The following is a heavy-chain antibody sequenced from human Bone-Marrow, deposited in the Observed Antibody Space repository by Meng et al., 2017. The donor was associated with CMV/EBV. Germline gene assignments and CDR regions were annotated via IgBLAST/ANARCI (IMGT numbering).Heavy chain of an antibody. CDR1: GFTFSRAW. CDR2: IKNKYEGGTA. V-gene: IGHV3-15*01. CDR3: TTSAGELPDFYHYGMDV. D-gene: IGHD1-7*01. J-gene: IGHJ6*02. Sequence: GESLKISCAASGFTFSRAWMNWVRQAPGKGLEWVGRIKNKYEGGTADSAAPVKGRFTISRDDSKNMLYLQMNSLKTEDTAVYYCTTSAGELPDFYHYGMDVWGRGTTVSVSS.